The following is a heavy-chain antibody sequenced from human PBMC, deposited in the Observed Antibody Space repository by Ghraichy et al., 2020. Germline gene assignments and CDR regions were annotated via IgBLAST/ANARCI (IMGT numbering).Heavy chain of an antibody. V-gene: IGHV3-23*01. CDR3: AKVGYYGSGRGWFDP. CDR1: GFTFNNYA. J-gene: IGHJ5*02. D-gene: IGHD3-10*01. Sequence: GGSPRLSCAASGFTFNNYAMSWVRQAPGKGLEWVSDISGSGASTYYADSVKGRFTISRDNSKNTLSLQMNSLRAEDTAVYYCAKVGYYGSGRGWFDPWGQGTLVTVSS. CDR2: ISGSGAST.